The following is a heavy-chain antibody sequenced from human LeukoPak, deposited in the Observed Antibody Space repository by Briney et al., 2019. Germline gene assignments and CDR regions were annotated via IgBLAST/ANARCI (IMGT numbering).Heavy chain of an antibody. V-gene: IGHV1-2*02. Sequence: GASVKVSCKASGYTFTGYYMHWVRQAPGQGLEWMGWINPNSGGTNYAQKFQGRVTMTRDTSISTAYMELSRLRSDDTAVYYCARDFSLFDYVWGSYRYNNWFDPWGQGTLVTVSS. CDR3: ARDFSLFDYVWGSYRYNNWFDP. CDR2: INPNSGGT. CDR1: GYTFTGYY. D-gene: IGHD3-16*02. J-gene: IGHJ5*02.